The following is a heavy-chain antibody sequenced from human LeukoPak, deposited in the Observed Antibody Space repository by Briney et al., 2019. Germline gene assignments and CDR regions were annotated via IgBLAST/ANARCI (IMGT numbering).Heavy chain of an antibody. CDR2: IYYSGNT. D-gene: IGHD3-9*01. J-gene: IGHJ3*02. Sequence: PSETLSLTCTVSGGSITSDHWNWIRQPPGKGLEWIGCIYYSGNTYYNPSLKSRVTISVDMSKNQFSLRLTSVTAADTAVYYCARARYVNSFYAFDIWGQGTLVTVSS. V-gene: IGHV4-59*01. CDR3: ARARYVNSFYAFDI. CDR1: GGSITSDH.